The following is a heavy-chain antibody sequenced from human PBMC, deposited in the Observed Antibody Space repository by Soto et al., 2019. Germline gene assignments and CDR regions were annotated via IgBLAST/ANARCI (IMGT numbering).Heavy chain of an antibody. Sequence: PSETLSLRCAVYGDSISRSNWWSWVRQPPGKGLEWIGEIYHSVSTNYNPSLKSRVTISVDKSKNQFSLKLSSVTAADTAVYYCARDWRISWYPPHYRSMHVSGQ. D-gene: IGHD6-13*01. CDR2: IYHSVST. CDR3: ARDWRISWYPPHYRSMHV. CDR1: GDSISRSNW. J-gene: IGHJ6*02. V-gene: IGHV4-4*02.